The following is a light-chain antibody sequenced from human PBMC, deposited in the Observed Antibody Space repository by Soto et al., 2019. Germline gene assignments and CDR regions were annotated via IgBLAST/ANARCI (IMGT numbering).Light chain of an antibody. CDR1: QTVRNNY. CDR3: QQYGSSPCT. J-gene: IGKJ1*01. Sequence: VLTQSPGNLSLAPVGISTFSCRSSQTVRNNYLAWYQQKPGQAPRLLIYDASSRATGIPDRFSGGGSGTDFTLTISRLEPEDFAVYYCQQYGSSPCTFGQGTKVDIK. V-gene: IGKV3-20*01. CDR2: DAS.